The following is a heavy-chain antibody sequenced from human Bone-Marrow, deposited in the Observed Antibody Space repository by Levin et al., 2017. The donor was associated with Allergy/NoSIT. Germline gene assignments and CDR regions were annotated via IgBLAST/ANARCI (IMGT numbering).Heavy chain of an antibody. CDR3: ARQAISHFDS. CDR2: IYPEDSDT. CDR1: GFAFSTSW. Sequence: PGGSLRLSCQCSGFAFSTSWIAWVRQIPGKGLEWVGIIYPEDSDTRYSPSFQGHVTMSADRSISTAFLEWSGLEASDTAVYYCARQAISHFDSWGQGTLVTVSS. J-gene: IGHJ4*02. V-gene: IGHV5-51*01.